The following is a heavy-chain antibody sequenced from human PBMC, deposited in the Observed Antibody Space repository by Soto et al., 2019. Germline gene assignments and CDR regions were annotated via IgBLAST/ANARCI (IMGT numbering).Heavy chain of an antibody. D-gene: IGHD4-17*01. CDR1: GFSLSTSGVG. CDR2: IYWDDDK. J-gene: IGHJ4*02. Sequence: QITLKESGPTLVKPTQTLTLTCTFSGFSLSTSGVGVGWIRQPPGKALEWLALIYWDDDKRYSPSLKSRRNITKDTSKNQVVLTMTNLDPVDTAKSYCEHSLGVTSGLGYFEYWGPGTLVTVSS. CDR3: EHSLGVTSGLGYFEY. V-gene: IGHV2-5*02.